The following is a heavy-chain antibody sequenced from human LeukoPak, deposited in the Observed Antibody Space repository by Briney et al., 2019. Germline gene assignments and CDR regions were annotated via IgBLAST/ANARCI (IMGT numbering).Heavy chain of an antibody. D-gene: IGHD2-2*01. CDR2: INPNSGGI. J-gene: IGHJ6*04. Sequence: ASVKVSCKASGYTFTGYYMHWVRQAPGQGLEWMGWINPNSGGINYAQKFQGRVTMTRDTSITTAYMELSRLRSDDTAVYYCARGAPDCSSTSCPYYYYYGMDVWGKGTTVTVSS. CDR3: ARGAPDCSSTSCPYYYYYGMDV. V-gene: IGHV1-2*02. CDR1: GYTFTGYY.